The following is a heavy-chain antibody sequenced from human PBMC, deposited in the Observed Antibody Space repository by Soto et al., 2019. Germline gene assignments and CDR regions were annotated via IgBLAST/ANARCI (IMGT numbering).Heavy chain of an antibody. V-gene: IGHV1-69*02. D-gene: IGHD6-13*01. CDR2: IIPILGIA. Sequence: QVQLVQSGAEVKQPGSSVKVSCKASGGTFSSYTISWVRQAPGQGLEWMGRIIPILGIANYAQKFQGRVTITADKSTSTAYMELSSLRSEDTAVYYCASVGYSSSWYVDYWGQGTLVTVSS. J-gene: IGHJ4*02. CDR3: ASVGYSSSWYVDY. CDR1: GGTFSSYT.